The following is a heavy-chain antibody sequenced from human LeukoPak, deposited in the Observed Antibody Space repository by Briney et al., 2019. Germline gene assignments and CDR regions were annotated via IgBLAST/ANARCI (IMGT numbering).Heavy chain of an antibody. CDR2: IIPTLGIA. Sequence: ASVKVSCKASGGTFSSYAISWVRQAPGQGLEWMGRIIPTLGIANYAQKFQGRVTITADKSTSTAYMELSSLRSEDTAVYYCARGPVVVTATRGWAFDIWGQGTMVTVSS. D-gene: IGHD2-21*02. CDR3: ARGPVVVTATRGWAFDI. CDR1: GGTFSSYA. V-gene: IGHV1-69*04. J-gene: IGHJ3*02.